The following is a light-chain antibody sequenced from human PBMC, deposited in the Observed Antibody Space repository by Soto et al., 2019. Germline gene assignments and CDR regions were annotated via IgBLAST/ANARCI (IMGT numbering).Light chain of an antibody. J-gene: IGLJ1*01. CDR1: SSDVGGYNY. V-gene: IGLV2-14*01. CDR2: DVT. CDR3: SSSTTNSTYV. Sequence: QSALTQPASVSGSPGQSITISCTGTSSDVGGYNYVSWYQQHPGKAPKLMIYDVTYRPSWGSNRFSGSKSGNTASLTISGLQAEDEADYYCSSSTTNSTYVFGTGIKLTVL.